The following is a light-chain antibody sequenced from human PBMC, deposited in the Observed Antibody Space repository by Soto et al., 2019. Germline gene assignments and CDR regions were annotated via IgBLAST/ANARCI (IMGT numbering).Light chain of an antibody. CDR1: QSISTY. J-gene: IGKJ1*01. CDR2: AAS. Sequence: QMTQSPASLSASVGDRVTITCRASQSISTYLNWYQQKAGLAPKLLIYAASSLQSGVPSRFSGSGSGTDFTLTISSLQPEDFATYYCQQTYSTPPTFGQGPKVDIK. V-gene: IGKV1-39*01. CDR3: QQTYSTPPT.